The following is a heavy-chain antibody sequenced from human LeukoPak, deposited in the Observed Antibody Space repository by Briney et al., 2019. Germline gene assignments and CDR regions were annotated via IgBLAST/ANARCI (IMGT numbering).Heavy chain of an antibody. V-gene: IGHV3-21*01. D-gene: IGHD2-15*01. CDR2: ISSSSYI. CDR3: ARGALDAATPFDS. J-gene: IGHJ5*01. Sequence: GGSLRLSCAASGFTFSSYSMNWVRQAPGKGPEWVSSISSSSYIYYADSLKGRFTISRDNAKKSVYLQMNSLRAEDTAVYYCARGALDAATPFDSWGQGTLVTVSS. CDR1: GFTFSSYS.